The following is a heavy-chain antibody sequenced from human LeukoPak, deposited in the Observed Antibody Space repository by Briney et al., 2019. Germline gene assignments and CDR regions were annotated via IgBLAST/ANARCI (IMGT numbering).Heavy chain of an antibody. V-gene: IGHV1-2*02. Sequence: ASVRVSCKASGCTFSDYYLHWVRQAPGQGLEWMGWMSPYSGDAKFAQRFQGRVSMTGDTSITTAYMEMSSLRPDDTAVFYCARGGLALPAQADYWGQGTLVTVSS. J-gene: IGHJ4*02. CDR2: MSPYSGDA. CDR1: GCTFSDYY. CDR3: ARGGLALPAQADY. D-gene: IGHD1-7*01.